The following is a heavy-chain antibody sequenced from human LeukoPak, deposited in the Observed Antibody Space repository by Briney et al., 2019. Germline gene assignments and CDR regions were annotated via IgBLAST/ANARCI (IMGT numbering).Heavy chain of an antibody. Sequence: GGSLRLSCAASGFTFSSYWMHWVRQAPGKGLVWVSRINSDGSSTSYADSVKGRFTISRDNAKNTLYLQMNSLRAEDTAVYYCARGVTIFGVVIKFCNWFDPWGQVTLVTVSS. J-gene: IGHJ5*02. CDR1: GFTFSSYW. CDR2: INSDGSST. D-gene: IGHD3-3*01. CDR3: ARGVTIFGVVIKFCNWFDP. V-gene: IGHV3-74*01.